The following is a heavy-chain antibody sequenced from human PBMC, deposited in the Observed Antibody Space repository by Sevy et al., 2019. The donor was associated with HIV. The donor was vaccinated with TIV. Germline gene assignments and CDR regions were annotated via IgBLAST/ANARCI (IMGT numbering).Heavy chain of an antibody. Sequence: GGSLRLSCAASGFTFSSYAMSWVRQAPGKGLEWVSAISGSGGSTYYADSVKGRFTISRDNSKNTLYLQMNSLRAEDTAVYYCAKGPGGQLVSTSEYYFDYWGQGTLVTVSS. V-gene: IGHV3-23*01. CDR2: ISGSGGST. CDR1: GFTFSSYA. CDR3: AKGPGGQLVSTSEYYFDY. D-gene: IGHD6-6*01. J-gene: IGHJ4*02.